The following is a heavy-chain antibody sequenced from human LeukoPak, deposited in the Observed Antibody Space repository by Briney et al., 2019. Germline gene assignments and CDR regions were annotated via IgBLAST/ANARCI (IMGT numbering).Heavy chain of an antibody. CDR2: IYTSGTT. CDR3: ARWSGSVTARNYYYYMDV. D-gene: IGHD6-6*01. CDR1: GGSVRRGNYY. V-gene: IGHV4-61*02. Sequence: SETLSLTCTVSGGSVRRGNYYWTWIRQPAGSGLEWIVRIYTSGTTDYNPSLRTRVTISVDASRNQFSLDLSSVTAADTAVYYCARWSGSVTARNYYYYMDVWGEGTTVTVSS. J-gene: IGHJ6*03.